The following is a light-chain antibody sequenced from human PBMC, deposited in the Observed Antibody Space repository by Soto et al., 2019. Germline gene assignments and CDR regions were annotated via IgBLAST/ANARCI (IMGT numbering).Light chain of an antibody. V-gene: IGLV2-14*01. Sequence: QSVLTQPASVSGSPGQSITISCTGTSSDVGGYDFVSWYQHHPGKAPKLIIYDVNKRPSGLSNRFSGSKSGNTASPTISGLQTEDEADYYCCSYTSSHTRVFGTGTRSPS. CDR3: CSYTSSHTRV. J-gene: IGLJ1*01. CDR2: DVN. CDR1: SSDVGGYDF.